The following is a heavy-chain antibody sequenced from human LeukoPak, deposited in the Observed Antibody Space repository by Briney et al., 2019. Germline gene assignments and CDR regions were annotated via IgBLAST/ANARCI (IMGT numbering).Heavy chain of an antibody. J-gene: IGHJ5*02. V-gene: IGHV3-33*06. Sequence: GGSLRLSCAASGFTFSDYGIHWVRQAPGKGLEWVAVIWYDGTDKYYGDSVKGRFTISRDNSKNTLYLQMNSLRAEDTAVYYCAKDRGSYSTTADSWGQGTLVTVSS. CDR3: AKDRGSYSTTADS. D-gene: IGHD1-26*01. CDR2: IWYDGTDK. CDR1: GFTFSDYG.